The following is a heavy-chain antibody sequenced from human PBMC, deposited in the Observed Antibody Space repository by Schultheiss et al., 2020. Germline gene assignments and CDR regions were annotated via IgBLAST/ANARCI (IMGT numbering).Heavy chain of an antibody. V-gene: IGHV3-7*01. Sequence: GGSLRLSCAASGFTFSSYWMSWVRQAPGKGLEWVANIKQDGSEKYYVDSVKGRFTISRDNAKDSLYLQMNSLRAEDTAVYYCARDKDDFWSGLSMGAFDIWGQGPMGTVAS. CDR2: IKQDGSEK. CDR3: ARDKDDFWSGLSMGAFDI. J-gene: IGHJ3*02. CDR1: GFTFSSYW. D-gene: IGHD3-3*01.